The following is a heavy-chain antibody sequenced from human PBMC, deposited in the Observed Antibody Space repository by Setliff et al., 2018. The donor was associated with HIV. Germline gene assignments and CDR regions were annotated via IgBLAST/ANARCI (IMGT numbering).Heavy chain of an antibody. V-gene: IGHV4-61*02. CDR1: GGSISSGSYY. J-gene: IGHJ4*02. D-gene: IGHD5-18*01. Sequence: PSETLSLTCTVSGGSISSGSYYWSWIRQPAGKGLEWIGRIYTSGSTNYNPPLKSRVSISVDTSKNQFSLKLSSVTAADTAVYYCARGIYSYGYLFDYWGQGTLVTVSS. CDR3: ARGIYSYGYLFDY. CDR2: IYTSGST.